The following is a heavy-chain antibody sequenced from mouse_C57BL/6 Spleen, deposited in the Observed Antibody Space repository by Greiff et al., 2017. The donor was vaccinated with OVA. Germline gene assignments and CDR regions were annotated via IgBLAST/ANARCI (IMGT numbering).Heavy chain of an antibody. D-gene: IGHD2-4*01. Sequence: VQLQQSGPELVKPGASVKMSCKASGYTFTDYYMHWVKQSHGKSLEWIGYINTNNGGTSYNQKFKGKATLTVNKSSSTANMELRSLTSEDSAVENCARIYYDYDDDPFEYWGQGTTLTVSS. J-gene: IGHJ2*01. CDR3: ARIYYDYDDDPFEY. V-gene: IGHV1-22*01. CDR2: INTNNGGT. CDR1: GYTFTDYY.